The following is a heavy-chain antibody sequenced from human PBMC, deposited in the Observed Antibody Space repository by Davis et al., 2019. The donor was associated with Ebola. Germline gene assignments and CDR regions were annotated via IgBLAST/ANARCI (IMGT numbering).Heavy chain of an antibody. CDR2: IIPILAIA. CDR1: GGTFSSYA. CDR3: ARVDTRYYYYGMDV. J-gene: IGHJ6*02. D-gene: IGHD5-18*01. Sequence: AASVKVSCKASGGTFSSYAISWVRQAPGQGLEWMGRIIPILAIANYAQRFQGRVTITADKSMSTAYMELSSLGSEDTAVYYCARVDTRYYYYGMDVWGQGTTVTVSS. V-gene: IGHV1-69*04.